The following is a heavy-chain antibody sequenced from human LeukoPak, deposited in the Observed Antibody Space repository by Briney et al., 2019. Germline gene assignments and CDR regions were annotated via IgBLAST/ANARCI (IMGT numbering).Heavy chain of an antibody. J-gene: IGHJ4*02. D-gene: IGHD6-19*01. CDR3: ARQLVSSGWTYLDY. V-gene: IGHV5-51*01. CDR2: IYPGDSDT. CDR1: GYSFTSYW. Sequence: GESLQISCKGSGYSFTSYWIGWVRQLPGKGLEWMGIIYPGDSDTRYSPSFQGQVTISADKSISTAYLQWSSLKASDTAMYYCARQLVSSGWTYLDYWGQGTLVTVSS.